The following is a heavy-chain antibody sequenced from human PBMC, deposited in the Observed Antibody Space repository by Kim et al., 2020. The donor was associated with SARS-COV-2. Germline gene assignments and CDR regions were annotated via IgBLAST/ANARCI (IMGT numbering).Heavy chain of an antibody. J-gene: IGHJ6*02. CDR2: ISSSSSYI. CDR3: ARTRGAVAGRPYYYYYGMDV. D-gene: IGHD6-19*01. V-gene: IGHV3-21*01. CDR1: GFTFSSYS. Sequence: GGSLRLSCAASGFTFSSYSMNWVRQAPGKGLEWVSSISSSSSYIYYADSVKGRFTISRDNAKNSLYLQMNSLRAEDTAVYYCARTRGAVAGRPYYYYYGMDVWGQGTTVTVSS.